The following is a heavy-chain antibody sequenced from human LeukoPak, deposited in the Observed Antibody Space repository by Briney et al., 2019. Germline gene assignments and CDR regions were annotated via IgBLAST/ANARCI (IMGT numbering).Heavy chain of an antibody. CDR3: ARGVTATKIDY. CDR2: IIPILGIA. Sequence: LVKVSCKASGGTFSSYTIIWVRQAPGQGLEWMGRIIPILGIANYAQKFQGRVTITADKSTSTAYMELSSLRSEDTAVYYCARGVTATKIDYWGQGTLVTVSS. J-gene: IGHJ4*02. CDR1: GGTFSSYT. D-gene: IGHD2-21*02. V-gene: IGHV1-69*02.